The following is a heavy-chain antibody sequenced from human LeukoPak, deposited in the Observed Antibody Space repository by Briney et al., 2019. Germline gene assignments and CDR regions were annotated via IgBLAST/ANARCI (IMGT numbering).Heavy chain of an antibody. J-gene: IGHJ5*02. Sequence: ASVNVSCRASGYTFTGYYMHWVRQAPGQGLEWMGWINPNSGGTNYAQKFQGRVTMTRDTSISTAYMELSRLRSDDTAVYYCARAGYCSSTSCPGRFDPWGQGTLVTVSS. V-gene: IGHV1-2*02. D-gene: IGHD2-2*01. CDR1: GYTFTGYY. CDR3: ARAGYCSSTSCPGRFDP. CDR2: INPNSGGT.